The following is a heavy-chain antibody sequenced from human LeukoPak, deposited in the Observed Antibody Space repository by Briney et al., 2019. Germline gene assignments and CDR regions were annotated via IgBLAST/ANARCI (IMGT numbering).Heavy chain of an antibody. CDR3: ASLDSSGWNHAFDI. Sequence: GGSLRLSCAASGFTFSDYYMNWIRQAPGKGLEWVSYISSSGSTIYYADSVKGRFTISRDNAKNSLYLQMNSLRAEDTAVYYCASLDSSGWNHAFDIWGQGTMVTVSS. CDR2: ISSSGSTI. CDR1: GFTFSDYY. V-gene: IGHV3-11*04. J-gene: IGHJ3*02. D-gene: IGHD6-19*01.